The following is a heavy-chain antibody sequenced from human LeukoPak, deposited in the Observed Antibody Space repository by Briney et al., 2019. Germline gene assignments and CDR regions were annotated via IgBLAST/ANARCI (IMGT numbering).Heavy chain of an antibody. Sequence: SVKVSCKASGGTFSSYAISWVRQAPGQGLEWMGRIIPILGIANYAQKFQGRVMITADKSTSTAYMELSSLRSEDTAVYYCARDPGLFPDAFDIWGQGTMVTVSS. CDR2: IIPILGIA. CDR3: ARDPGLFPDAFDI. CDR1: GGTFSSYA. D-gene: IGHD1-1*01. J-gene: IGHJ3*02. V-gene: IGHV1-69*04.